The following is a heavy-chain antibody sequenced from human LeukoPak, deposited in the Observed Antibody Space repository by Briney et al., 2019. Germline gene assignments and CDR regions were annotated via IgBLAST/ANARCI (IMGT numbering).Heavy chain of an antibody. CDR1: GGTFSSYA. D-gene: IGHD3-9*01. V-gene: IGHV1-69*06. J-gene: IGHJ4*02. CDR2: IIPIFGTA. CDR3: ARGPLYYDILTGYYNDY. Sequence: GASVKVSCKASGGTFSSYAISWVRQAPGQGLEWMGGIIPIFGTANYAQKFQGRFTITADKSTSTAYMELSSLRAEDTAVYYCARGPLYYDILTGYYNDYWGQGTLVTVSS.